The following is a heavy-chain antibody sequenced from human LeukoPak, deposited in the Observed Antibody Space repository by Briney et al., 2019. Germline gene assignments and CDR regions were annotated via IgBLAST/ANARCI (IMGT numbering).Heavy chain of an antibody. V-gene: IGHV3-30*04. D-gene: IGHD3-22*01. CDR3: ARAPDYYDSSGHSFAFDI. CDR1: GFTFSSYA. J-gene: IGHJ3*02. CDR2: ISYDGSNK. Sequence: PGRSLRLSCAASGFTFSSYAMHWVRQAPGKGLEWVAVISYDGSNKYYADSVKGRFTISGDNSKNTLYLQMNSLRAEDTAVYYCARAPDYYDSSGHSFAFDIWGQGTMVTVSS.